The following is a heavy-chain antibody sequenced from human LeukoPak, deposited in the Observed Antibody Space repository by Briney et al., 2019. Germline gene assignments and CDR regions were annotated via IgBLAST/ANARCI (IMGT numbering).Heavy chain of an antibody. CDR1: IVSINSSSYY. J-gene: IGHJ3*02. CDR2: IYTSGST. D-gene: IGHD3-10*02. V-gene: IGHV4-61*02. Sequence: SETLSLTCTVSIVSINSSSYYWSWIRQPAGKGLEWIGRIYTSGSTNYNPSLKSRVTMSVDTSKNQFSLKLSSVTAADTAVYYCARGGYYDRSAFDIWGQGTMVTVSS. CDR3: ARGGYYDRSAFDI.